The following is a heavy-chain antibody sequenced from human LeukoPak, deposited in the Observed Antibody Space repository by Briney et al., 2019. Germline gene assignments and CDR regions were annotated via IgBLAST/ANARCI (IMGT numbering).Heavy chain of an antibody. J-gene: IGHJ6*02. CDR2: IWYDGSNK. D-gene: IGHD4-17*01. V-gene: IGHV3-33*01. CDR3: GRGYYGDYGYGMDV. Sequence: PGRSLRLSCAASGFTFSSYGIHWVRQAPGKGLEWVAVIWYDGSNKYYADSVKGRFTISRDNSKNTLYLQMNSLRAEDTAVYYCGRGYYGDYGYGMDVWGQGTTVTVSS. CDR1: GFTFSSYG.